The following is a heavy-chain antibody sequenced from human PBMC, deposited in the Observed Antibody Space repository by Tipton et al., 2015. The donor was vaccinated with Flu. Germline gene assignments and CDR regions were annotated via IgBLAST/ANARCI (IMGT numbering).Heavy chain of an antibody. J-gene: IGHJ4*02. V-gene: IGHV3-9*01. CDR1: GFTFDDYA. CDR3: ARDGTTGAPEFDY. CDR2: ITWNSDNI. Sequence: RSLRLSCAASGFTFDDYAMHWVRLVPGKGLEWVSGITWNSDNIDYADSVRGRFTISRDNAKKSLHLQMNSLRPEDTALYYCARDGTTGAPEFDYWGQGTLVIVSS. D-gene: IGHD4-17*01.